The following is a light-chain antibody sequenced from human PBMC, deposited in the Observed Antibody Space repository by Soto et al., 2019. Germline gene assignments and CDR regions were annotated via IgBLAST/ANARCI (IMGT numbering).Light chain of an antibody. Sequence: QWVLSHPRSVSWSPGRSVTIACTGTTSDVGGYNFVSWYQQRPGKVPKLMIYDVSIRPSGVPDRFSGSKSGNTASLTISGLQAEDEADYHCCSYVGSDNYFVFGSGTKVTVL. CDR1: TSDVGGYNF. J-gene: IGLJ1*01. V-gene: IGLV2-11*01. CDR2: DVS. CDR3: CSYVGSDNYFV.